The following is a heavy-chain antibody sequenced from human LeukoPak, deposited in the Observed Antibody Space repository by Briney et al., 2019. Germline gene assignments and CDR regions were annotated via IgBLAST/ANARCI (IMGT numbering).Heavy chain of an antibody. CDR2: IYYSGST. J-gene: IGHJ6*02. D-gene: IGHD6-19*01. CDR3: ARDRGSGWDYYYGMDV. CDR1: GGSISSYY. V-gene: IGHV4-59*01. Sequence: SETLSLTCTVSGGSISSYYWSWIRQPPGKGLEWIGHIYYSGSTNYNPSLKSRVTISVDTSKNQFSLKLSSVTAADTAVYYCARDRGSGWDYYYGMDVWGQGTTVTVSS.